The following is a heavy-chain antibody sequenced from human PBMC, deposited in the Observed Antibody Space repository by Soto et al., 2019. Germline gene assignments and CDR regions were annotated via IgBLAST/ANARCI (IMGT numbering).Heavy chain of an antibody. CDR3: AREGYDFWSGYTLDY. CDR1: GGTFSSYT. D-gene: IGHD3-3*01. Sequence: QVQLVQSGAEVKKPGSSVKVSCKASGGTFSSYTISWVRQAHGQGLEWMGRIIPILGIANYAQKFQGRVTMTADKSTSTAYMELSSLRSEDTAVYYCAREGYDFWSGYTLDYWGQGTLVTVSS. V-gene: IGHV1-69*08. J-gene: IGHJ4*02. CDR2: IIPILGIA.